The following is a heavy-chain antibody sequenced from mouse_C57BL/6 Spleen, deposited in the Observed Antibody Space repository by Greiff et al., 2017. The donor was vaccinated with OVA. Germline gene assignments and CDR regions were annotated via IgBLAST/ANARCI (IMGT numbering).Heavy chain of an antibody. D-gene: IGHD2-3*01. J-gene: IGHJ2*01. V-gene: IGHV1-81*01. Sequence: LEESGAELARPGASVKLSCKASGYTFTSYGISWVKQRTGQGLEWIGEIYPRSGNTYYNEKFKGKATLTADKSSSTAYMELRSLTSEDSAVYFCARGYDGYYEKYFDYWGQGTTLTVSS. CDR3: ARGYDGYYEKYFDY. CDR2: IYPRSGNT. CDR1: GYTFTSYG.